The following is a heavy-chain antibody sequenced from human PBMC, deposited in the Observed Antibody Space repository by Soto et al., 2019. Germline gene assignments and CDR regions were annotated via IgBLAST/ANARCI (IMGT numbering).Heavy chain of an antibody. CDR2: MNPNSGNT. Sequence: AASVKVSCKASGYTFTSYDINWVRQATGQGLVWMGWMNPNSGNTGYAQNFQGRVTMTRNTSISTAYMELSSLRSEDTAVYYCARERGGLRYFDWLLGAGGDVWGQGTTVTVSS. V-gene: IGHV1-8*01. CDR1: GYTFTSYD. CDR3: ARERGGLRYFDWLLGAGGDV. D-gene: IGHD3-9*01. J-gene: IGHJ6*02.